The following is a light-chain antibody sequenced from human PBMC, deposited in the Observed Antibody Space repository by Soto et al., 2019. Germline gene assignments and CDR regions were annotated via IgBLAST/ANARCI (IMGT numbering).Light chain of an antibody. J-gene: IGKJ1*01. Sequence: DIQMTQSPSTLSASVVDRVTITCLASQSISSWLAWYQQKPGKAPKLLIYDASTLQSGVPSRYSGSGSGTEFTLTISNLQPDDFATYYCQQYDTYPWTFGQGTKVDIK. CDR2: DAS. CDR1: QSISSW. CDR3: QQYDTYPWT. V-gene: IGKV1-5*01.